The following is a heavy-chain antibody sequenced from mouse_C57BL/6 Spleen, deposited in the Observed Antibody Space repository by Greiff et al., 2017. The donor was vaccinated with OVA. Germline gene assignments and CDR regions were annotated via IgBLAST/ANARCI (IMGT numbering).Heavy chain of an antibody. CDR1: GYTFTDYN. D-gene: IGHD3-3*01. CDR2: ITPNNGGT. Sequence: EVQLQQSGPELVKPGASVKIPCKASGYTFTDYNMDWVKQSHGKSLEWIGDITPNNGGTIYNQKFKGKATLTVDKSSSTAYMELRSLTSEDTAVYYCARRLGQRYYAMDYWGQGTSVTVSS. CDR3: ARRLGQRYYAMDY. V-gene: IGHV1-18*01. J-gene: IGHJ4*01.